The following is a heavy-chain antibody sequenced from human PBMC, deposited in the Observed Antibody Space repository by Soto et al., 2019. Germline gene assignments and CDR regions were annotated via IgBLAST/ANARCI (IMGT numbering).Heavy chain of an antibody. J-gene: IGHJ6*02. CDR2: IIPIFGTA. D-gene: IGHD4-4*01. CDR1: GGTFSSYA. Sequence: SVKVSCKASGGTFSSYAISWVRQAPGQGLEWMGGIIPIFGTANYAQKFQGRVTITADESTSTAYMELNSLRSEDTAVYYCARERAATTVVYYYYYGMDVWGQGTTVTVSS. CDR3: ARERAATTVVYYYYYGMDV. V-gene: IGHV1-69*13.